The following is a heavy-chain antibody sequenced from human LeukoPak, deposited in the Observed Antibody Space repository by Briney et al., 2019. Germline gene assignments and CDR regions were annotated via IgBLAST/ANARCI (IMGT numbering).Heavy chain of an antibody. CDR1: GFTFSSYP. J-gene: IGHJ4*02. CDR3: ASSRVYGSHDY. V-gene: IGHV3-23*01. CDR2: ISGDGKST. D-gene: IGHD3-10*01. Sequence: GGALRLSCTASGFTFSSYPMYWVRRAPGKGLEWVSAISGDGKSTYYAESMKGRFTLSRDNSKDTLYLQMNSLRAEDTAVYYCASSRVYGSHDYWGQGTLVTVSS.